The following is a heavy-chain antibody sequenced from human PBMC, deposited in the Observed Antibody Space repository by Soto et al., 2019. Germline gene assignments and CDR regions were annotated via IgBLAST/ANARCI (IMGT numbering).Heavy chain of an antibody. Sequence: GGSLRLSCAASGFTVSSNFMSWVRQAPGKGLEWVSVIYHTGSTYYADSVKGRFTISRDISKNTVYLQMNNLRAEDTAVYYCASDVLTGYWIFDYWGQGALVTVSS. D-gene: IGHD3-9*01. V-gene: IGHV3-66*01. CDR3: ASDVLTGYWIFDY. CDR2: IYHTGST. CDR1: GFTVSSNF. J-gene: IGHJ4*02.